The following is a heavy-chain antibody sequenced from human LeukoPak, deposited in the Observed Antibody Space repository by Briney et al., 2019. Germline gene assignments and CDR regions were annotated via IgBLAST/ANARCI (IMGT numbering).Heavy chain of an antibody. J-gene: IGHJ4*02. D-gene: IGHD6-6*01. CDR1: GGTFSSYA. CDR2: IIPILGIA. Sequence: SVKVSCKASGGTFSSYAISWVRQAPGQGLEWIGRIIPILGIANYAQKFQGRVTITADKSTSTAYMELSSLRSEDTAVYYCARGGGYSSSFSDFDYWAREPWSPSPQ. V-gene: IGHV1-69*04. CDR3: ARGGGYSSSFSDFDY.